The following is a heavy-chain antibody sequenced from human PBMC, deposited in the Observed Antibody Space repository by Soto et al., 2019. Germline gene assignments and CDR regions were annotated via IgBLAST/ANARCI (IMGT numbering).Heavy chain of an antibody. CDR1: GFTFSSYS. CDR2: ISSGSYTI. V-gene: IGHV3-48*01. CDR3: AREPPIWLQIDY. D-gene: IGHD2-21*01. J-gene: IGHJ4*02. Sequence: PGGSLRLSCAASGFTFSSYSMNWVRQAPGKGLEWVSYISSGSYTIHYADSVKGRFTISRDNAKNSLYLQMNNLRAEDTAVYYCAREPPIWLQIDYSGQGTLVTVSS.